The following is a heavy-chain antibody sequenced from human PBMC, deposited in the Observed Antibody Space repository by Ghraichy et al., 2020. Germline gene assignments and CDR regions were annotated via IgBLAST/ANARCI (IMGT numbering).Heavy chain of an antibody. Sequence: SETLSLTCTVSGGSISSGDYYWSWIRQPPGKGLEWIGYIYYSGSTYYNPSLKSRVTISVDTSKNQFSLKLSSVTAADTAVYYCARTKRWLQDPFFDYWGQGTLVTVSS. V-gene: IGHV4-30-4*01. CDR2: IYYSGST. D-gene: IGHD5-24*01. CDR3: ARTKRWLQDPFFDY. CDR1: GGSISSGDYY. J-gene: IGHJ4*02.